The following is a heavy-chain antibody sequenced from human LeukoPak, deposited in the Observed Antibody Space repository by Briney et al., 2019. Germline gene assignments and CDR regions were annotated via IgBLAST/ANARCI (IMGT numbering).Heavy chain of an antibody. V-gene: IGHV1-2*02. J-gene: IGHJ5*02. CDR3: ARDGGDSSSWYWFDP. CDR2: INPNSGGT. CDR1: GYTFTGYY. Sequence: ASVKVSCKASGYTFTGYYMHWVRQAPGQGLEWMGWINPNSGGTNYAQKFQGRVTMTRDTSISTAYMELSRLRSDDTAVYYCARDGGDSSSWYWFDPWGQGTLVTVSS. D-gene: IGHD6-13*01.